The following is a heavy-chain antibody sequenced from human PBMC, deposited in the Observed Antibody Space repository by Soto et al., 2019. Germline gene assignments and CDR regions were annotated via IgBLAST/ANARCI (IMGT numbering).Heavy chain of an antibody. CDR1: GYTFTGYY. CDR3: ARALYFGGIAARVVDY. Sequence: GASVKVSCKVSGYTFTGYYMHWVRQAPGQGLEWMGWINPNSGGTKYAQKFQGRVTMTRDTSISTAYMEPISLRSDDTAVYHCARALYFGGIAARVVDYWGQRSLVTVSS. J-gene: IGHJ4*02. CDR2: INPNSGGT. V-gene: IGHV1-2*02. D-gene: IGHD6-6*01.